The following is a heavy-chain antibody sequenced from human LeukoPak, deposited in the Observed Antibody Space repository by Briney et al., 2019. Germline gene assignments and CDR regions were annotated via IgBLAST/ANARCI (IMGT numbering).Heavy chain of an antibody. Sequence: ASVKVSCKASGYTFTVHYMHWLRQAPGQGLEWMGWIKPDSGATNFAQNFQGRVTMTSDTSINTAYMELSSLTSDDTDMYYCARDHDDGPDYWGQGTLVTVSA. J-gene: IGHJ4*02. CDR1: GYTFTVHY. V-gene: IGHV1-2*02. CDR3: ARDHDDGPDY. D-gene: IGHD3-3*01. CDR2: IKPDSGAT.